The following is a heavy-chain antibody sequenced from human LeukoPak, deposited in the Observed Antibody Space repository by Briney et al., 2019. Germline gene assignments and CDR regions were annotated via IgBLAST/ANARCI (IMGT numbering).Heavy chain of an antibody. D-gene: IGHD5-18*01. CDR2: ITAGNGNT. Sequence: ASVKVSCKASGYTFSSYGIGWVRQAPRQGLEWMGWITAGNGNTNYAQKVQGRVTMTTDTSTSTAYMELRSLRADDTAVYFGARNVARGYSYCYNAFDIWGQGTMVAVSS. CDR1: GYTFSSYG. V-gene: IGHV1-18*01. CDR3: ARNVARGYSYCYNAFDI. J-gene: IGHJ3*02.